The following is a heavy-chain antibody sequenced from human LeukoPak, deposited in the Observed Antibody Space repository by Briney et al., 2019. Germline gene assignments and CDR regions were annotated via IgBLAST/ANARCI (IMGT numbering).Heavy chain of an antibody. Sequence: SVKVSCKASGGTFSSYAISWVQQAPGQGLEWMGGIIPIFGTANYAQKFQGRITITADISTSTAYMELSSLRSEDTAVYYCARGYCSGGSCYKDYYYYMDVWGKGTTVTVSS. CDR2: IIPIFGTA. J-gene: IGHJ6*03. D-gene: IGHD2-15*01. V-gene: IGHV1-69*06. CDR1: GGTFSSYA. CDR3: ARGYCSGGSCYKDYYYYMDV.